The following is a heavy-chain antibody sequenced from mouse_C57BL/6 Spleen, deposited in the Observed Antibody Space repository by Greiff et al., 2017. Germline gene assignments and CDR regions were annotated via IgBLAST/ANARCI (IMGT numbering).Heavy chain of an antibody. Sequence: QVQLKESGAELVRPGTSVKMSCKASGYTFTNYWIGWVKQRPGHGLEWIGDIYPGGGYTNYNEKFKGKATLTADKSSSTAYMQFSSLTSEDSALYYCARVITTVVATDYAMDYWGQGTSVTVSS. CDR2: IYPGGGYT. D-gene: IGHD1-1*01. V-gene: IGHV1-63*01. CDR1: GYTFTNYW. J-gene: IGHJ4*01. CDR3: ARVITTVVATDYAMDY.